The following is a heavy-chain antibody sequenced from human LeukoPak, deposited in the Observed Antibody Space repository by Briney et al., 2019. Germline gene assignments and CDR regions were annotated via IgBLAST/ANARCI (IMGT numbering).Heavy chain of an antibody. J-gene: IGHJ4*02. D-gene: IGHD1-1*01. CDR2: ISSSSSNI. V-gene: IGHV3-21*01. CDR1: GFTFSSYG. Sequence: GGSLRLSCAASGFTFSSYGMHWVRQAPGKGLEWVSSISSSSSNIYYADSVKGRFTISRDNAKNSLYLQMNSLRVEDTAVYYCARCTTGRTFGSLREIKRSREIDYWGQGTLVTVSS. CDR3: ARCTTGRTFGSLREIKRSREIDY.